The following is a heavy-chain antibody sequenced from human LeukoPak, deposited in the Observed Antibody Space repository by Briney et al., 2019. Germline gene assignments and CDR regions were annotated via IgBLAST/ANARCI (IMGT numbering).Heavy chain of an antibody. D-gene: IGHD6-19*01. J-gene: IGHJ6*02. CDR1: GFTFSSYW. Sequence: GALRLFCSASGFTFSSYWMGWVRQASGEGLGGGANIKQDGSEKYYVDSVKGRFTISRDNAKNSLYLQMNSLRAEDTAVYYCAREWDSSGWYGMDVWGQGTTVTVSS. CDR2: IKQDGSEK. CDR3: AREWDSSGWYGMDV. V-gene: IGHV3-7*01.